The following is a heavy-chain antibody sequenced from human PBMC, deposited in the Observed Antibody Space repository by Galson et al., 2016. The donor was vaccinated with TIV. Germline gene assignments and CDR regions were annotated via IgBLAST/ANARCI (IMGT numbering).Heavy chain of an antibody. D-gene: IGHD3-10*01. CDR2: VIPMFGTT. CDR1: GVMFSSYA. V-gene: IGHV1-69*13. CDR3: ASPGFHAPGTYFMESFDS. Sequence: SVKVSCKASGVMFSSYAIGWVRQAPGQGLEWVGGVIPMFGTTKYAQKFQGRVTITADQSTTTAYMELSGRRAEDTGVYYCASPGFHAPGTYFMESFDSWGQGTLVTVSS. J-gene: IGHJ4*02.